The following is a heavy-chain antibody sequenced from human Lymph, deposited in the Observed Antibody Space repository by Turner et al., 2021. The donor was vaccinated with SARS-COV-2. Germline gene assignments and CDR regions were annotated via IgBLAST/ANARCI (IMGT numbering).Heavy chain of an antibody. CDR2: IYYSGST. Sequence: QVQLQESGPGLVKPSQTLSLTCTVSGGSISSGEYYWSWIRQPPGKGLEWIGYIYYSGSTYYNPSLKSRVTISVDTSKNQFSLKLSSVTAADTAVYYCARVVVLRRAYFDYWGQGTLVTVSS. CDR1: GGSISSGEYY. D-gene: IGHD2-8*01. J-gene: IGHJ4*02. V-gene: IGHV4-30-4*01. CDR3: ARVVVLRRAYFDY.